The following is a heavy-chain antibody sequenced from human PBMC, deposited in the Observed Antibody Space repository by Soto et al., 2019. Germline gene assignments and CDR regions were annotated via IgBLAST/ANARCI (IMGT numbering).Heavy chain of an antibody. CDR3: ATGYCTNGVCQAVFDY. V-gene: IGHV1-24*01. CDR1: GYTLTELS. J-gene: IGHJ4*02. D-gene: IGHD2-8*01. Sequence: ASVKVSCKVSGYTLTELSMHSVRQAPGKGLEWMGGFDPEDGETIYAQKFQGRVTMTEDTSTDTAYMELSSLRSEDTAVYYCATGYCTNGVCQAVFDYWGQGTLVTVSS. CDR2: FDPEDGET.